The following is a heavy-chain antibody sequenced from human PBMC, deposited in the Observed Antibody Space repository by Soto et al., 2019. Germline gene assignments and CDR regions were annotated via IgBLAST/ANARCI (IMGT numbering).Heavy chain of an antibody. CDR2: IWYDGSKE. CDR3: ARDRNNHFDY. CDR1: GFTVSGYG. V-gene: IGHV3-33*01. J-gene: IGHJ4*02. Sequence: QVQLVESGGGVVQPGRSLRLSCAADGFTVSGYGMQWVRQAPGKGLEWVAVIWYDGSKEYYADSVKGRFTISRDSSKNTLYLQMNSLTDEDTAVYYCARDRNNHFDYWGQGTPVTVSS. D-gene: IGHD1-1*01.